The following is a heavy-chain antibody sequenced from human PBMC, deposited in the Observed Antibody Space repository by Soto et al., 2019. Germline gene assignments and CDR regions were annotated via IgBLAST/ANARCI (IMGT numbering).Heavy chain of an antibody. Sequence: GSLRLSCAASGFTFSSYGMHWVRQAPGKGLEWVAVIWYDGSNKYYADSVKGRFTISRDNSKNTLYLQMNSLRAEDTAVYYCARDTERVSGWYGPYYYYYYGMDVWGQGTTVTVSS. J-gene: IGHJ6*02. D-gene: IGHD6-19*01. CDR3: ARDTERVSGWYGPYYYYYYGMDV. CDR1: GFTFSSYG. CDR2: IWYDGSNK. V-gene: IGHV3-33*01.